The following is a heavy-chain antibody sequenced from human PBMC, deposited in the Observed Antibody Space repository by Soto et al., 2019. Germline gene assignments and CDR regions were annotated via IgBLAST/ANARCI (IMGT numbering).Heavy chain of an antibody. J-gene: IGHJ3*02. CDR2: IYYSGST. D-gene: IGHD2-15*01. Sequence: TLSLTCTVSGGSVSSGSYYWSWIRQPPGKGLEWIGYIYYSGSTNYNPSLKSRVTISVDTSKNQFSLKLSSVTAADTAVYYCARTRPASDIVVVVAAEEDAFDIWGQGTMVTVSS. CDR3: ARTRPASDIVVVVAAEEDAFDI. CDR1: GGSVSSGSYY. V-gene: IGHV4-61*01.